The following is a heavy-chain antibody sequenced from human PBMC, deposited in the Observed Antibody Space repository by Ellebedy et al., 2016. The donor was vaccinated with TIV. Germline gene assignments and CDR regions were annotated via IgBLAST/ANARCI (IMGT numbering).Heavy chain of an antibody. J-gene: IGHJ1*01. Sequence: GESLKISXAASGFTFNVHAMHWVRQAPGKGLEWVAVISDDGGNKYYADSVKGRFTISRVNSENTVYLQMNSLRAEDTAIYYCARDAEPAEEWELTEYFQHWGQGILVTVSS. CDR3: ARDAEPAEEWELTEYFQH. CDR1: GFTFNVHA. V-gene: IGHV3-30-3*01. D-gene: IGHD1-26*01. CDR2: ISDDGGNK.